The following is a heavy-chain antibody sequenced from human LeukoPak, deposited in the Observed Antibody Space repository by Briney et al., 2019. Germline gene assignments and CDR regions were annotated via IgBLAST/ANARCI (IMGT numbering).Heavy chain of an antibody. Sequence: PSETLSLTCTVSGGSISSYYWSWIRQPPGKGLEWIGYIYYSGSTNYNPSLKSRVTISVDKSKNQFSLKLSSVTAADTAVYYCARTVGYCSSTSCYAYYYYYYYMDVWGKGTTVTVSS. D-gene: IGHD2-2*01. V-gene: IGHV4-59*12. J-gene: IGHJ6*03. CDR3: ARTVGYCSSTSCYAYYYYYYYMDV. CDR1: GGSISSYY. CDR2: IYYSGST.